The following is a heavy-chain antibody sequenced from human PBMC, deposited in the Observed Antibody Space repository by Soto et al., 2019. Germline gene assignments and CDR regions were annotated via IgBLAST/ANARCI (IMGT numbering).Heavy chain of an antibody. D-gene: IGHD2-2*01. CDR1: GGSISSYY. Sequence: QVRLQESGPGLVKPSETLSLTCTVSGGSISSYYWSWIRQPPGKGLEWIGYIYYSGSTTYNPSLKRRVTISADTSKNQLSLNLSPVTAADTALYYCARHRAFCSGKSCALGYYYYVDVWGIGTTVTVSS. CDR2: IYYSGST. CDR3: ARHRAFCSGKSCALGYYYYVDV. J-gene: IGHJ6*03. V-gene: IGHV4-59*08.